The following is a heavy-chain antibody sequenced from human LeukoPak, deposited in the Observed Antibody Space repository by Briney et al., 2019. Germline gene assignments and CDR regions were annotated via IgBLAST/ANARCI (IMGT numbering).Heavy chain of an antibody. V-gene: IGHV3-48*03. CDR2: ISSSGTTI. D-gene: IGHD3-3*01. J-gene: IGHJ3*02. Sequence: SGGSLRLSCAASGSTFSSYEMNWVRQAPGKGLEWVSYISSSGTTIYYADSVKGRFTISRDNAKNSLYLQMNSLRAEDTAVYYCAREEASGALDALDIWGQGTMVTVSS. CDR3: AREEASGALDALDI. CDR1: GSTFSSYE.